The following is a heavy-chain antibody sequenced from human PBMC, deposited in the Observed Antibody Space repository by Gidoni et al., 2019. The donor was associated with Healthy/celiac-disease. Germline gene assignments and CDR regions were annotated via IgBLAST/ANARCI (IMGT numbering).Heavy chain of an antibody. CDR2: ISGSGGST. V-gene: IGHV3-23*01. Sequence: EVQLLESGGGLVQPGGFLRPSCAASGFTFSSYAMSWVRQAPGTGMEWVSAISGSGGSTYYADAVKGRFTISRDNSKNTLYLQKNSLRAEDTAVYYCAKDLEGKQLDLFFDYWGQGTLVTVSS. CDR3: AKDLEGKQLDLFFDY. J-gene: IGHJ4*02. D-gene: IGHD6-6*01. CDR1: GFTFSSYA.